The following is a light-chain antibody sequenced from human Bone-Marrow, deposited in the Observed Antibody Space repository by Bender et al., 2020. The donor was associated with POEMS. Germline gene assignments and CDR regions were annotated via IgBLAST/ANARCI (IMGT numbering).Light chain of an antibody. Sequence: SYVLTQPPSVSVAPGQTARITCGGNNIGSKSVHWYQQTPGQAPVLVVYDDSDRPSGISERLSGSISGNTATLIISRVEAGDEADYSCQVWDSSSDHVVFGGGTKLTVL. CDR1: NIGSKS. V-gene: IGLV3-21*02. J-gene: IGLJ2*01. CDR3: QVWDSSSDHVV. CDR2: DDS.